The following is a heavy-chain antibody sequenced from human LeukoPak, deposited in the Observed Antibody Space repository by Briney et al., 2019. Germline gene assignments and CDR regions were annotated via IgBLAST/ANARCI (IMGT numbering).Heavy chain of an antibody. D-gene: IGHD6-6*01. CDR1: GFTFSSYG. J-gene: IGHJ4*02. CDR3: AKDLYSSSGRLFDY. CDR2: IWYDGSNK. Sequence: GGSLRLSCAASGFTFSSYGMHWVRQAPGKGLEWVSFIWYDGSNKYYADSVKGRFTVSRDNSKNTLYLQMNSLRAEDRAVYYCAKDLYSSSGRLFDYWGQGTLVTVSS. V-gene: IGHV3-30*02.